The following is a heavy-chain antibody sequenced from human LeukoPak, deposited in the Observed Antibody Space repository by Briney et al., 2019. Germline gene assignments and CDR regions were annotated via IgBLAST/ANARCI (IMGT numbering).Heavy chain of an antibody. V-gene: IGHV4-59*01. J-gene: IGHJ5*02. D-gene: IGHD1-26*01. Sequence: SETLSLTCTVSGGSISSYYWSWIRQPPGKGLESIGYIYYSGSTNYNPSLKSRDTISVDTSKNQFSLKLRSVTASDTAVYYCARGQGGSYPGWFDPWGQGTLVTVSS. CDR1: GGSISSYY. CDR2: IYYSGST. CDR3: ARGQGGSYPGWFDP.